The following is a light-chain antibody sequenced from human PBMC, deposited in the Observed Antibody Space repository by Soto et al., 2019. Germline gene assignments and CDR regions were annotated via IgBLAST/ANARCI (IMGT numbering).Light chain of an antibody. J-gene: IGLJ3*02. CDR1: SSDVGAYNY. Sequence: QSALTQPPSASGSPGQSVTSSCTGTSSDVGAYNYVSWYQQYPGKAPKLMIYEVNKRPSGVPDRFSGSKSGKTASLTVSGLQPEDEADYPCTSYAGSHIWVFGGGTKVTVL. CDR3: TSYAGSHIWV. CDR2: EVN. V-gene: IGLV2-8*01.